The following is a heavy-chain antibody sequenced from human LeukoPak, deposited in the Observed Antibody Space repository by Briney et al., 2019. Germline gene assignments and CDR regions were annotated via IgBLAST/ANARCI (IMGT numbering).Heavy chain of an antibody. CDR2: IFYTGNT. V-gene: IGHV4-59*01. J-gene: IGHJ5*02. D-gene: IGHD3-10*01. CDR3: AREGLYGSGSYVPDYWFDP. Sequence: PSETLSLTCTVSGGSISSYYWSWIRQPPGKRLEWIAYIFYTGNTKYNPSLKSRVTISVDISMNQFSLKLNSVTAADTAVYYCAREGLYGSGSYVPDYWFDPWGPGTLVTVSS. CDR1: GGSISSYY.